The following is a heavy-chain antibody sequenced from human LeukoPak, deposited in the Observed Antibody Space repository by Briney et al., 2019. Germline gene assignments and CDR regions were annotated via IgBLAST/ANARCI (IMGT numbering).Heavy chain of an antibody. CDR1: GFTVSSNY. CDR2: IYSGGST. J-gene: IGHJ3*02. V-gene: IGHV3-66*02. D-gene: IGHD5-18*01. CDR3: ARDRGTAMAYGAFDI. Sequence: GGSLRLSCAASGFTVSSNYMSWVRQAPGKGLEWVSVIYSGGSTYYADSVKGRFTISRDNSKNTLYLQMNSLRAEDTAVYYCARDRGTAMAYGAFDIWGQGTMVTVSS.